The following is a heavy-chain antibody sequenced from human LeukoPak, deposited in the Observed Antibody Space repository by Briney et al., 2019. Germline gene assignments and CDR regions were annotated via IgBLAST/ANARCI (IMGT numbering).Heavy chain of an antibody. CDR3: AKDISPTGIAAFDY. Sequence: GGSLRLSCAPSGFTLDDYAMHWVRHAPGKGLEWVSGISWNSGSIGYADSVKGRFTIYRDNAKNSLYLQMNSLRAEDTALYYCAKDISPTGIAAFDYWGQGTLVTVSS. V-gene: IGHV3-9*01. CDR1: GFTLDDYA. J-gene: IGHJ4*02. CDR2: ISWNSGSI. D-gene: IGHD6-13*01.